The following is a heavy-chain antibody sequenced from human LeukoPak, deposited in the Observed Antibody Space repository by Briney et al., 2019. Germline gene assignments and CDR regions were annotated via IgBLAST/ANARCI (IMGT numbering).Heavy chain of an antibody. J-gene: IGHJ4*02. CDR2: INSGGSET. CDR3: AKIPKGGYFDS. CDR1: GFMFGTFW. D-gene: IGHD2-2*01. V-gene: IGHV3-74*01. Sequence: GGSLRLSCAASGFMFGTFWMHWVRQTPGKGLLWVSRINSGGSETTYADSVKGRFTISRDSSKNTLSLQMNSLRAEDTAVYYCAKIPKGGYFDSWGQGTLVTVSS.